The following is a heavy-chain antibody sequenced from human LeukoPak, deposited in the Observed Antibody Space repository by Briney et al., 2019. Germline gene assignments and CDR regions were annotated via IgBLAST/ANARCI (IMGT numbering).Heavy chain of an antibody. V-gene: IGHV1-3*03. CDR1: GYTFTGYY. D-gene: IGHD3-10*01. Sequence: GASVKVSCKASGYTFTGYYMHWVRQAPGQRLEWMGWINAGNGNTKYSQEFQGRVTITRDTSASTAYMELSSLRSEDTAVYYCAREGPGSGSGSYSRYYFDYWGQGTLVTVSS. CDR2: INAGNGNT. CDR3: AREGPGSGSGSYSRYYFDY. J-gene: IGHJ4*02.